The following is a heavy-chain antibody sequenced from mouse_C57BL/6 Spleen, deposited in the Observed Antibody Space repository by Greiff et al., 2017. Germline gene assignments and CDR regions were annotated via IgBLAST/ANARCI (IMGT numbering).Heavy chain of an antibody. D-gene: IGHD1-1*01. J-gene: IGHJ2*01. CDR1: GYTFTGYW. CDR3: ARDTTVVVDY. Sequence: VQLQQSGAELMKPGASVKLSCKATGYTFTGYWIEWVKQRPGHGLEWIGEILPGSGSTNNHGKFKGKATFTADTSSNTAYMQLSSLTTEDSAIYYCARDTTVVVDYWGQGTTLTVSS. V-gene: IGHV1-9*01. CDR2: ILPGSGST.